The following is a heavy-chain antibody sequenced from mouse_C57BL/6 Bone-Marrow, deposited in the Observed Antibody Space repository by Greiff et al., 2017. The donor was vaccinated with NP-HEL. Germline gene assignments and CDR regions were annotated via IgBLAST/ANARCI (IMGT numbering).Heavy chain of an antibody. Sequence: QVQLQQSGAELVKPGASVKISCKASGYAFSSYWMNWVKQRPGKGLEWIGQIYPGDGDTNYNGKFKGKATLTADKSSSTAYMQLSSLTSEDTAVYFCARAIPPWYFDVWGTGTTVTVSS. CDR1: GYAFSSYW. J-gene: IGHJ1*03. V-gene: IGHV1-80*01. D-gene: IGHD5-1-1*01. CDR2: IYPGDGDT. CDR3: ARAIPPWYFDV.